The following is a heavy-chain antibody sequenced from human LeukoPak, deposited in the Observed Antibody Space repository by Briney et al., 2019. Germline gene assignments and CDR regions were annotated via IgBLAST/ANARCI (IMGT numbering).Heavy chain of an antibody. J-gene: IGHJ4*02. CDR1: GGTFSSYA. D-gene: IGHD6-13*01. CDR2: IIPIFGTA. CDR3: SRGSVIAATGNYFDY. V-gene: IGHV1-69*13. Sequence: SVRLSCEASGGTFSSYAISWVRQAPGQVLEWVGGIIPIFGTANYAQNFQDRVTITADETTNTTYMELSSQRSGATAVYYCSRGSVIAATGNYFDYWGQGPLVTVSS.